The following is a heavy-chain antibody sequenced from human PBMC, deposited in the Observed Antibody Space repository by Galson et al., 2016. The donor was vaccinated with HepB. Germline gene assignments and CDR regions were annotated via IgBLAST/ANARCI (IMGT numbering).Heavy chain of an antibody. D-gene: IGHD3-3*01. Sequence: ATLSLTCTVSGAYISSSSYFWGWIRQTPGQGLDWIGSIYYSGTTYYNPSLRRRALLSVDTSKNQFSLKLTSVTAADTAVYYCARPGLRFLDYLSHNTGENAFDIWGQGTMVTVSS. J-gene: IGHJ3*02. CDR2: IYYSGTT. V-gene: IGHV4-39*01. CDR1: GAYISSSSYF. CDR3: ARPGLRFLDYLSHNTGENAFDI.